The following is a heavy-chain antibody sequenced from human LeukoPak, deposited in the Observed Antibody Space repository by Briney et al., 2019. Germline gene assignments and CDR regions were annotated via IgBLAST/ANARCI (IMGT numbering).Heavy chain of an antibody. J-gene: IGHJ5*02. Sequence: SQTLSLTCTVSGGSISSGGYYWSWIRQHPGKGLEWIGYIYYSGSTYYNPSLKSRVTISVDTSENQFSLELSSVTAADTAVYYCARDRSTMVRGVIIHTNWFDPWGQGTLVTVSS. V-gene: IGHV4-31*03. CDR2: IYYSGST. CDR3: ARDRSTMVRGVIIHTNWFDP. CDR1: GGSISSGGYY. D-gene: IGHD3-10*01.